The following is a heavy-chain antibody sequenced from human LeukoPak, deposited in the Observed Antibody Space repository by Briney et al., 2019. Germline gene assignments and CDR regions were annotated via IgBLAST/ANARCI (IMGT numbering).Heavy chain of an antibody. J-gene: IGHJ5*02. Sequence: SETLSLTCAVYGGSFSGYYWSWIRQPPGKGLEWIGEINHSGSTNYNPSLKSRVTISVDTSKNQFSLKLSSVTAADTAVYYCARDWGVRGVEPWGQGTLVTVSS. CDR3: ARDWGVRGVEP. D-gene: IGHD3-10*01. CDR1: GGSFSGYY. CDR2: INHSGST. V-gene: IGHV4-34*01.